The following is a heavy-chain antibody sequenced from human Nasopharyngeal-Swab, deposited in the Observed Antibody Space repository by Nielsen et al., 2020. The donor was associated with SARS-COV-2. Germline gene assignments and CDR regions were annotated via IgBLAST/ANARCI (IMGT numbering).Heavy chain of an antibody. J-gene: IGHJ4*02. CDR2: ISWNSGSI. CDR3: ASPSDYYGSGSY. V-gene: IGHV3-9*01. Sequence: GGSLRISCAASGFTFDDYAMHWVRQAPGKGLEWVSGISWNSGSIGYADSVKGRFTISRDNAKNSLYLQMNSLRAEDTALYYCASPSDYYGSGSYWGQGTLVTVSS. CDR1: GFTFDDYA. D-gene: IGHD3-10*01.